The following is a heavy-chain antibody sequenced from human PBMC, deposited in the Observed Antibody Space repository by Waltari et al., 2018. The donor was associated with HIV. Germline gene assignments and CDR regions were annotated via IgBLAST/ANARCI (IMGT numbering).Heavy chain of an antibody. D-gene: IGHD1-26*01. V-gene: IGHV4-38-2*01. CDR1: GYSISSGSY. CDR3: ARVVVGATTVGHYFDY. CDR2: IYHSGST. Sequence: QVQLQESGPGLVKPSETLSLTCAVHGYSISSGSYWGWLRQPPGQGLEWIWSIYHSGSTYYNPSLKSRVTISVDTSKNQFSLKLSSVTAADTAVYYCARVVVGATTVGHYFDYWGQGTLVTVSS. J-gene: IGHJ4*02.